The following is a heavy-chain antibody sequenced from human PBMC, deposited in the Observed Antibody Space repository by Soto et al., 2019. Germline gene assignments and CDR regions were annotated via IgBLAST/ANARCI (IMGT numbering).Heavy chain of an antibody. V-gene: IGHV3-15*07. CDR1: GFSFTSAW. J-gene: IGHJ4*02. CDR2: IKTNIDGGAT. D-gene: IGHD5-12*01. Sequence: EVQLVESGGGLVKPGGSLRLSCAASGFSFTSAWMNWVRQIPGKGLEWVGRIKTNIDGGATDYSAPVKSRFTISRDDSKDTVYLQMNSLKTEDTAVYYCTTGRGGSAYVPGAYWGQGALVTVSS. CDR3: TTGRGGSAYVPGAY.